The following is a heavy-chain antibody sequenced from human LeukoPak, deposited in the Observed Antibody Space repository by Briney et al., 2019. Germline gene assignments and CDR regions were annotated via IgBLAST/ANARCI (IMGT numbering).Heavy chain of an antibody. D-gene: IGHD3-22*01. V-gene: IGHV3-74*01. Sequence: GGSRTPSCEASGSTFSSFWMHWARQPPGKGRVWVARIKGDGITTNYADPAKGRFTVSRDNAKNTVYLQMNSLRAEDTAVYYCARDYYYDSSGSVYWGQGTLVTVSS. CDR2: IKGDGITT. CDR3: ARDYYYDSSGSVY. J-gene: IGHJ4*02. CDR1: GSTFSSFW.